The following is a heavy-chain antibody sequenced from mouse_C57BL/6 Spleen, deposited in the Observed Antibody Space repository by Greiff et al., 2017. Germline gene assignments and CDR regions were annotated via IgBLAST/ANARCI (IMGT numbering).Heavy chain of an antibody. Sequence: QVHVKQSGAELVKPGASVKLSCKASGYTFTSYWMHWVKQRPGRGLEWIGRIDPNSGGTKYNEKFKSKATLTVDKPSSTAYMQLSSLTSEDSAVYYCARNRGYYEYEYYAMDYWGQGTSVTVSS. J-gene: IGHJ4*01. D-gene: IGHD2-4*01. CDR3: ARNRGYYEYEYYAMDY. V-gene: IGHV1-72*01. CDR1: GYTFTSYW. CDR2: IDPNSGGT.